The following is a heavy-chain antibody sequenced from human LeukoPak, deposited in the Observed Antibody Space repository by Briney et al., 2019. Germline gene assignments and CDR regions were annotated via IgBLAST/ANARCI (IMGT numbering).Heavy chain of an antibody. CDR2: INSDGSST. D-gene: IGHD2-21*02. V-gene: IGHV3-74*01. CDR1: GFTFSSYW. Sequence: PGGSLRLSCAASGFTFSSYWMHWVRQAPGKGLVWVSRINSDGSSTSYADSVKGRFTISRDNAKNTLYLQMNSLRAEDTAVYYCARDYCCGDCYRGDAFDIWGQGTMVTVSS. CDR3: ARDYCCGDCYRGDAFDI. J-gene: IGHJ3*02.